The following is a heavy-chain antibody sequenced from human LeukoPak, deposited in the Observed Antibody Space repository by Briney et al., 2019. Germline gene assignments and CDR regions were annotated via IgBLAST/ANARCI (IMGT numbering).Heavy chain of an antibody. D-gene: IGHD1-26*01. Sequence: SETLSLTCTVSGGSISSGGYYWSWIRQPPGKGLEWVGYIYYTGSTNYNPSLKSRVTISVDTSKNQFSLKLSSVTAADTAVYYCARIGGWEFDYWGQGTLVTVSS. CDR3: ARIGGWEFDY. CDR2: IYYTGST. J-gene: IGHJ4*02. CDR1: GGSISSGGYY. V-gene: IGHV4-61*08.